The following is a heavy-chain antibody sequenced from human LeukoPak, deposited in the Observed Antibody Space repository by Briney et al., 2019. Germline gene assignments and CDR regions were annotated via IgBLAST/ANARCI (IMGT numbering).Heavy chain of an antibody. J-gene: IGHJ6*02. CDR3: ARGKCSGGSCYLNYYYGMDV. V-gene: IGHV4-31*03. CDR2: IYYSGST. D-gene: IGHD2-15*01. Sequence: SETLSLTCTVSGGFISSGGYYWSWIRQHPGKGLEWIGYIYYSGSTYYNPSLKSRVTISVDTSKNQFSLKLSSVTAADTAVYYCARGKCSGGSCYLNYYYGMDVWAKGPRSPSP. CDR1: GGFISSGGYY.